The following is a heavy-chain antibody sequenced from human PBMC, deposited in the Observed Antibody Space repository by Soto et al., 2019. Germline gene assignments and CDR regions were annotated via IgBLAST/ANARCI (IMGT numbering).Heavy chain of an antibody. Sequence: PSETLSLTCTFSGGSTRSFYWGWIRQPPGQGLEWIGYSYFSGSTDYNPSLQSRGTLSVDTSKNQFSLRLTSVTAADTAVYYCARGRTGYTEFGYWGQGTLVPVPS. D-gene: IGHD5-12*01. J-gene: IGHJ4*02. V-gene: IGHV4-59*01. CDR1: GGSTRSFY. CDR2: SYFSGST. CDR3: ARGRTGYTEFGY.